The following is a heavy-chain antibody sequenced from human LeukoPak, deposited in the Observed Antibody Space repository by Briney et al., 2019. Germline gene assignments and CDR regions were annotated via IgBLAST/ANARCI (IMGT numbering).Heavy chain of an antibody. CDR1: GYSFTSYG. Sequence: ASVKVSCKASGYSFTSYGISWVREAPGRGLEWVGYISAYDGETRYAQKFQGRVTLTTDTSTSTAYMELRSLRSDDTAVYYCARDRYNWNYYYYYYMDVWGKGTTVTVSS. V-gene: IGHV1-18*01. J-gene: IGHJ6*03. CDR2: ISAYDGET. CDR3: ARDRYNWNYYYYYYMDV. D-gene: IGHD1-20*01.